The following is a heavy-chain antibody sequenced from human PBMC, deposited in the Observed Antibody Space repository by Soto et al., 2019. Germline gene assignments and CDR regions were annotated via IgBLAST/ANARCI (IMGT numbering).Heavy chain of an antibody. CDR2: IIPFFGSP. CDR3: ARYCSSTTCRRYHYYGREV. CDR1: GGTLGSYA. D-gene: IGHD2-2*01. Sequence: SVNVSCKPSGGTLGSYAISWVRQAPGQGLEWMGGIIPFFGSPNYAQKFQGRVTITADESTSTAYMELTSLRSEDTAVYYCARYCSSTTCRRYHYYGREVWGKQTTVSASS. J-gene: IGHJ6*04. V-gene: IGHV1-69*13.